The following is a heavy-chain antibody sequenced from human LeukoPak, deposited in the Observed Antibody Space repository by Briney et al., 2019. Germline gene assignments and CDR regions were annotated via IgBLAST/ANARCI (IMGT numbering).Heavy chain of an antibody. Sequence: ASVKVSCKASGGTFSSYAISWVRQAPGQGLEWMGGIIPIFGTANYAQKFQGRVTITADKSTSTAYMELSSLRSEDTAVYYCASPMNGDYAFDIWGQGTMVTVSS. CDR3: ASPMNGDYAFDI. CDR1: GGTFSSYA. J-gene: IGHJ3*02. V-gene: IGHV1-69*06. D-gene: IGHD2-8*01. CDR2: IIPIFGTA.